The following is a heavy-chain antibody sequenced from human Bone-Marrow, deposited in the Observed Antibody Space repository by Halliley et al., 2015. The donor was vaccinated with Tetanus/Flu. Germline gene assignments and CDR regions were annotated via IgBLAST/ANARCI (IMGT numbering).Heavy chain of an antibody. V-gene: IGHV3-7*03. CDR1: GFTLSGYW. J-gene: IGHJ3*02. Sequence: SLRLSCAASGFTLSGYWMSWVRQAPGKGLEWVANIKQDGSEKFHVDSVRGRFIISRDNAKNSLYLQMNSLRVEDTAVYYCVRERGDFWSGDDAFDIWGQGTMVTVSS. CDR3: VRERGDFWSGDDAFDI. D-gene: IGHD3-3*01. CDR2: IKQDGSEK.